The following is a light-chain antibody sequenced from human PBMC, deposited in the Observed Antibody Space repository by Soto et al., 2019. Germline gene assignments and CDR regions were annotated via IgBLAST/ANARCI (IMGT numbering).Light chain of an antibody. CDR3: QQYNNWPLT. CDR2: DAS. CDR1: QSVSSSY. Sequence: EIVLTQSPGTLSLSPGERATLSCRSSQSVSSSYLAWYQQKPGQAPRLLIYDASTRATGIPDRFSGGGSGTEFTLTITSLQSEDFAVYYCQQYNNWPLTFGQGTRLEIK. J-gene: IGKJ5*01. V-gene: IGKV3-15*01.